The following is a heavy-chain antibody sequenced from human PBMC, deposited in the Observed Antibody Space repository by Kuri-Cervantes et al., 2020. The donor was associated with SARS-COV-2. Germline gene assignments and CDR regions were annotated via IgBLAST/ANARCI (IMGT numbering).Heavy chain of an antibody. J-gene: IGHJ5*02. Sequence: SETLSLTCTVSGGSIKSSSYHWGWIRQSPGKGLEWIGTSSYSGTTFYNPSLRSRLTMSVDTAKNQFSLKLSSVTAADTAVYYCVKGGARITNSGVVIANWFDPWGQGTLVTVSS. CDR3: VKGGARITNSGVVIANWFDP. D-gene: IGHD3-3*01. CDR2: SSYSGTT. CDR1: GGSIKSSSYH. V-gene: IGHV4-39*01.